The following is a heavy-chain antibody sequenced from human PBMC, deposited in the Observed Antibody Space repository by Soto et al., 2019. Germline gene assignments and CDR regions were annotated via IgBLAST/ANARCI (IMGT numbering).Heavy chain of an antibody. J-gene: IGHJ4*02. CDR1: GFTFSSYS. Sequence: GGSLRLSCAASGFTFSSYSMNWVCQAPGKGLEWVSSISSSSSYIYYADSVKGRFTISRDNAKNSLYLQMNSLRAEDTAVYYCARDYYSGYEIKFDYWGQGTLVTVSS. CDR2: ISSSSSYI. D-gene: IGHD5-12*01. V-gene: IGHV3-21*01. CDR3: ARDYYSGYEIKFDY.